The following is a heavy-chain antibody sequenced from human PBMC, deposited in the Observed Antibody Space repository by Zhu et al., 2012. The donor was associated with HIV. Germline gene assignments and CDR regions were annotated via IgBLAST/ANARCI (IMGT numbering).Heavy chain of an antibody. D-gene: IGHD6-13*01. CDR2: IYYSGST. CDR1: GGSISSSSYY. J-gene: IGHJ4*02. Sequence: QVQLQESGPGLVEPSETLSLTCTVSGGSISSSSYYWGWIRQPPGKGLEWIGSIYYSGSTYYNPSLKSRVTISVDTSKNQFSLKLSSVTAADTAVYYCARHRGAAAGFYWGQGTLVTVSS. CDR3: ARHRGAAAGFY. V-gene: IGHV4-39*01.